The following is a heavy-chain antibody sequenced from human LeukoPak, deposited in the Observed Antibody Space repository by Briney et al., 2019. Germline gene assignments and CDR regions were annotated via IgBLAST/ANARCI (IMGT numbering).Heavy chain of an antibody. J-gene: IGHJ4*02. CDR2: ISSSSSAI. CDR1: GLTFSSYS. Sequence: PGGSLRLSCAASGLTFSSYSMNWVRQTPGKGLEWVSYISSSSSAIYYADSVKGRFTISRDNARNSLYLQMNSLRAEDTAVYHCARGRYFDYWGQGTLVTVFS. CDR3: ARGRYFDY. V-gene: IGHV3-48*01.